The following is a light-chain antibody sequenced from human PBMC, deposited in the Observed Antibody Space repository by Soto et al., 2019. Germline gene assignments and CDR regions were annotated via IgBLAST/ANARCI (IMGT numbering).Light chain of an antibody. CDR1: TSNVGNNY. V-gene: IGLV1-51*01. CDR3: ETWDSSLTAVV. Sequence: QSVLTQPPSVSAAPGQKVSISCSGSTSNVGNNYISWYQQLPGTAPKVLILDNSKRPSGIPDRFSGSKSGTSATLDITGLQTGDEVDYYCETWDSSLTAVVFGGGTKLTVL. J-gene: IGLJ2*01. CDR2: DNS.